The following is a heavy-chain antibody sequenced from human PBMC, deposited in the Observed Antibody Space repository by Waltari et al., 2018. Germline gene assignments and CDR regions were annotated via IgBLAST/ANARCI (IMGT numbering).Heavy chain of an antibody. CDR3: ARELADRRGNAFDI. J-gene: IGHJ3*02. V-gene: IGHV1-69*19. CDR1: GGTFSSYA. Sequence: QVQLVQSGAEVKKPGSSVKVSCKASGGTFSSYAISWVRQAPGPGLEWMGGIIPIFGKANYAQKFQGRVTITADESTSTAYMELSSLRSEDTAVYYCARELADRRGNAFDIWGQGTMVTVSS. CDR2: IIPIFGKA.